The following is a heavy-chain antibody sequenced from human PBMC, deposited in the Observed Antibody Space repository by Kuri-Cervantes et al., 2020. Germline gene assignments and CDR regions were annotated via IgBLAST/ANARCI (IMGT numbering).Heavy chain of an antibody. Sequence: ASVKVSCKASGYTFTSYYMHWVRQAPGQGLEWMGIINPSGGSTSYAQKFQGRVTITADKSTSTAYMELSSLRSGDTAVYYCATQGGELLYAFDIWGQGTMVTVSS. J-gene: IGHJ3*02. D-gene: IGHD1-7*01. CDR3: ATQGGELLYAFDI. CDR1: GYTFTSYY. V-gene: IGHV1-46*01. CDR2: INPSGGST.